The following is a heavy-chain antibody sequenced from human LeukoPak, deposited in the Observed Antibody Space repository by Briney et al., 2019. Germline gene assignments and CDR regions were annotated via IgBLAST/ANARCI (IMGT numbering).Heavy chain of an antibody. J-gene: IGHJ4*02. CDR2: IYSGGST. Sequence: GGSLRLSCAASGFTVSSNYMTWVRQAPGKGLEWVSVIYSGGSTYYADSVKGRFTISRDNSKNTLYLQMNSLRAEDTAVYYCARKYGSGEFDYWGQGTLVTVSS. CDR3: ARKYGSGEFDY. V-gene: IGHV3-53*01. D-gene: IGHD3-10*01. CDR1: GFTVSSNY.